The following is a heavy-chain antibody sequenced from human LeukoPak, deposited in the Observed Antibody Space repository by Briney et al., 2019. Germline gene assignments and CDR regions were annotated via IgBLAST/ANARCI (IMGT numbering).Heavy chain of an antibody. D-gene: IGHD3-10*01. Sequence: SETLSLTCAVYGGSFSGYYWSWIRQPPGKGLEWIGEINHSGSTNYNPSLKSRVTISVDTSKNQFSLKLSSVTAADTAVYYCARGITMVRGVIPKDDYWGQGTLVTVSS. J-gene: IGHJ4*02. CDR3: ARGITMVRGVIPKDDY. V-gene: IGHV4-34*01. CDR2: INHSGST. CDR1: GGSFSGYY.